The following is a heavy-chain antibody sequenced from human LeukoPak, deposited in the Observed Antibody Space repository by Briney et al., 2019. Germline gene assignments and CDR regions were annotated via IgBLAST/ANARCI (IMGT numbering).Heavy chain of an antibody. CDR3: ASLTIFGVVTETEFDY. CDR2: ISYDGSNK. J-gene: IGHJ4*02. Sequence: QPGGSLRLSCAASGFTFSSYGMHWVRQAPGKGREWVAVISYDGSNKYYADSVKGRFTISRDNSKNTLYLQMNSLRAEDTAVYYCASLTIFGVVTETEFDYWGQGTLVTVSS. D-gene: IGHD3-3*01. V-gene: IGHV3-30*03. CDR1: GFTFSSYG.